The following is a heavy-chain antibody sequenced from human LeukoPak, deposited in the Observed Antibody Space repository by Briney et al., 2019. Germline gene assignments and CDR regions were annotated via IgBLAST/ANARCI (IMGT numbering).Heavy chain of an antibody. CDR1: GFTFSSYE. D-gene: IGHD6-19*01. J-gene: IGHJ1*01. CDR3: ARGYSTGGFQY. Sequence: PGGSLRLSCAASGFTFSSYEMNWVRQVPGKGLEWVSYISGSGTTTYYADSVKGRFTISRDNAKNSLYLQMNSLRAEDTAVYYCARGYSTGGFQYWGQGTLVTVSS. V-gene: IGHV3-48*03. CDR2: ISGSGTTT.